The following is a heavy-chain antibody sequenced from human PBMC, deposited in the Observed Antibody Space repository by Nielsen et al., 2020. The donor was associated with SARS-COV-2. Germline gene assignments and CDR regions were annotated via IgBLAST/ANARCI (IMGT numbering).Heavy chain of an antibody. J-gene: IGHJ4*02. CDR2: IRGSGDKT. CDR3: ARRNILDY. CDR1: GFTFTSYA. V-gene: IGHV3-23*01. Sequence: GGSLRLSCAASGFTFTSYAMTWVRQAPAKGLEWVSGIRGSGDKTYYADSVKGRFTISRDNAKNIVYLQMNSLRVEDTAVYYCARRNILDYWGQGTLVTVSS. D-gene: IGHD3-9*01.